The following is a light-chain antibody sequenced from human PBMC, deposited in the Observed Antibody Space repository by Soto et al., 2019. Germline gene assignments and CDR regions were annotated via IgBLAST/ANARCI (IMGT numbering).Light chain of an antibody. J-gene: IGLJ3*02. Sequence: QPVLTQSSSASASLGSSVKLTCTLSSGHSSYIIAWHQQRPGKAPRYLMKLEGSGSYNKGSGVPDRFSGSSSGADRYLTISNLQSEDEADYYCETWDSNTHRVFGGGTKLTVL. CDR1: SGHSSYI. CDR2: LEGSGSY. V-gene: IGLV4-60*03. CDR3: ETWDSNTHRV.